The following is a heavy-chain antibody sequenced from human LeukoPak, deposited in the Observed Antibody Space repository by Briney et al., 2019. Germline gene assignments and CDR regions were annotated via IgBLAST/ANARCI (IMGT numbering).Heavy chain of an antibody. Sequence: SETLSLTCTVSGYSISSGYYWAWIRPPPGKGLEWIATIDYSGTTYYNPSLKSRVTISVDTSKNQFSLKLSSVTAADTAVYYCARGGLSYYYMDVWGKGTTVTVSS. J-gene: IGHJ6*03. CDR3: ARGGLSYYYMDV. V-gene: IGHV4-38-2*02. CDR2: IDYSGTT. CDR1: GYSISSGYY.